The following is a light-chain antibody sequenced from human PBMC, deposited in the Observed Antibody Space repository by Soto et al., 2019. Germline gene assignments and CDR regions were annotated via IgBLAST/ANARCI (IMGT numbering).Light chain of an antibody. CDR3: QKYNNWHLT. V-gene: IGKV3-15*01. CDR2: GAS. CDR1: QSVSSN. J-gene: IGKJ5*01. Sequence: EIVMTQSPATLSVSPGERATLSCRASQSVSSNLAWYQQKPGQAPRLLIYGASTRATSIPARFSGSGSGTEFTLTISSLQSEDFAVYYCQKYNNWHLTFGHGTRLE.